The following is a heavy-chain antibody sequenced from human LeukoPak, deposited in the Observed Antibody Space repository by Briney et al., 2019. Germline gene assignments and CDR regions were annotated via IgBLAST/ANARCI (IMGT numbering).Heavy chain of an antibody. CDR1: GYTFTGYY. D-gene: IGHD3-16*01. J-gene: IGHJ6*03. CDR3: ARDGGHYYYMDV. CDR2: INPNSGGT. Sequence: GASVKVSCKASGYTFTGYYMHWVRQAPGQGLEWMGWINPNSGGTNYAQKFQGRVTITRNTSISTAYMELSSLRSEDTAVYYCARDGGHYYYMDVWGKGTTVTVSS. V-gene: IGHV1-2*02.